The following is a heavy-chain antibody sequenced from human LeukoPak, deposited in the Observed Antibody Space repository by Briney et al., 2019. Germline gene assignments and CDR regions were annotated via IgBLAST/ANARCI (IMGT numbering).Heavy chain of an antibody. CDR1: GFTFSKLG. D-gene: IGHD5-18*01. CDR2: IWSDGSKK. V-gene: IGHV3-33*01. J-gene: IGHJ4*02. CDR3: AAREGTPMVLF. Sequence: GGSLRLSCAASGFTFSKLGMHWVRQAPGKGLEWVAIIWSDGSKKYYADSVKGRFTISRENSKNTVYLQMNSLRVEDTAVYYCAAREGTPMVLFWGQGTLVTVSS.